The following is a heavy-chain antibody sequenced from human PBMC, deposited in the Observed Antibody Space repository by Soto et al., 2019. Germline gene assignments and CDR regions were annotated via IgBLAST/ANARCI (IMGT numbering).Heavy chain of an antibody. CDR3: AKDPHPYYDILTGYYVNWFDP. CDR2: ISGSGGST. V-gene: IGHV3-23*01. J-gene: IGHJ5*02. D-gene: IGHD3-9*01. Sequence: GGSMGLSCAASGFTFSSYAMSWVRQALGKGLEWVSAISGSGGSTYYADSVKGRFTISRDNSKNTLYLQMNSLRAEDTAVYYCAKDPHPYYDILTGYYVNWFDPWGQGTLVTVSS. CDR1: GFTFSSYA.